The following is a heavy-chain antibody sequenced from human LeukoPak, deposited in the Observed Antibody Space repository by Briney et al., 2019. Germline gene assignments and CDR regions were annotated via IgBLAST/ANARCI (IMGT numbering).Heavy chain of an antibody. Sequence: SETLSLTCTVSGGSISSSSYYWGWIRQPPGKGLEWIGSIYYSGSTYYNPSLKSRVTISVDRSKNQFSLKLSSVTAADTAVYYCARLRGSYPYDAFDIWGQGTMVTVSS. CDR3: ARLRGSYPYDAFDI. J-gene: IGHJ3*02. D-gene: IGHD1-26*01. CDR2: IYYSGST. V-gene: IGHV4-39*07. CDR1: GGSISSSSYY.